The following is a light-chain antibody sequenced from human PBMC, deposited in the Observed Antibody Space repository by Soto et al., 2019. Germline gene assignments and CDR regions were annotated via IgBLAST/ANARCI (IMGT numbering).Light chain of an antibody. V-gene: IGKV3-20*01. CDR1: QSVSSSY. CDR2: GAS. Sequence: EIVLTQSPGTLSLSPGERATLSCRASQSVSSSYLAWYQQKPGQAPRLLIYGASSRATGIPDRFSGSGSGTXXXXXXXXXXXXDXXVYYCQQYGSSGYTFGQGTKLEIK. J-gene: IGKJ2*01. CDR3: QQYGSSGYT.